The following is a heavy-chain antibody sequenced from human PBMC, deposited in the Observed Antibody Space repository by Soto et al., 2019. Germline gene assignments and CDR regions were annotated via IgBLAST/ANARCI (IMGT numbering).Heavy chain of an antibody. CDR1: GFTFSSYW. J-gene: IGHJ6*02. Sequence: HPGGSLRLSCAASGFTFSSYWMHWVRQAPGKGLVWVSRINSDGSSTSYADSVKGRFTISRDNAKNTLYLQMNSLRAEDTAVYYCARGGYYGSGSYYAHYYYYGMDVWGQGTTVTVSS. CDR2: INSDGSST. D-gene: IGHD3-10*01. V-gene: IGHV3-74*01. CDR3: ARGGYYGSGSYYAHYYYYGMDV.